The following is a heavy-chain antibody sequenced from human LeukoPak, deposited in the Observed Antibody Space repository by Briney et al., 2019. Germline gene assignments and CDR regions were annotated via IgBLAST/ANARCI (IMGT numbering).Heavy chain of an antibody. J-gene: IGHJ4*02. CDR2: INQDGSEK. V-gene: IGHV3-7*01. D-gene: IGHD6-13*01. CDR1: GGSSSGYY. Sequence: PSETLSLTCAVYGGSSSGYYWSWIRQPPVKGLEWVANINQDGSEKYYVDSVKGRFTISRDNAKNSLYLQMNSLRAEDTSVYYCARHGSSWYEGYWGQGTLVTVSS. CDR3: ARHGSSWYEGY.